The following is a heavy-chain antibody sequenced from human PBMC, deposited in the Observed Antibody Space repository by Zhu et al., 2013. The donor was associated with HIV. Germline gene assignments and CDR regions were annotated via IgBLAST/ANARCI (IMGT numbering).Heavy chain of an antibody. J-gene: IGHJ4*02. CDR2: MNPKTGNT. D-gene: IGHD6-6*01. Sequence: QLQLVQSGGEVKKPGASVKVACQSSRYTMNNNDINWVRQATGQGLEWMGWMNPKTGNTGFARKFTGRVTLSRNASINMAYMELSGLMSEDTAVYYCARNRAARRGYYFDYWGQGTLVTVSS. CDR3: ARNRAARRGYYFDY. V-gene: IGHV1-8*01. CDR1: RYTMNNND.